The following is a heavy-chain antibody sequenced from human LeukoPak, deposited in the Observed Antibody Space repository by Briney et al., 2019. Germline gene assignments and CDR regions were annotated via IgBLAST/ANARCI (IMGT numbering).Heavy chain of an antibody. D-gene: IGHD1-26*01. CDR1: GRTFSSYA. V-gene: IGHV1-69*05. CDR3: ARDIIVGATTFDY. J-gene: IGHJ4*02. CDR2: IIPSFGTA. Sequence: SMKISCKASGRTFSSYAISWVRQAPGQVLESIGRIIPSFGTANYAQKFQGRVTITTDESTSTAYMELSSLRSEDAAVYYCARDIIVGATTFDYWGQGTLVTVSS.